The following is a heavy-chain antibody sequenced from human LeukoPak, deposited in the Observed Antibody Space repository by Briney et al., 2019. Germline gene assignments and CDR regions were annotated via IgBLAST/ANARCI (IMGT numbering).Heavy chain of an antibody. CDR3: ARAISSGWYSDY. Sequence: ASVKVSCKASGYTFTSYDINWVRQATGQGLEWMGWMNPNSGNTGYAQKFQGRVTMTRNTSISTAYMELSSLRSEDTAVYYCARAISSGWYSDYWGQGTLVTVSS. CDR1: GYTFTSYD. V-gene: IGHV1-8*01. J-gene: IGHJ4*02. D-gene: IGHD6-19*01. CDR2: MNPNSGNT.